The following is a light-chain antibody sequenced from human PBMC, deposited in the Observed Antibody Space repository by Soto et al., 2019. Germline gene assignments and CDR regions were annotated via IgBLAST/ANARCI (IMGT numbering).Light chain of an antibody. CDR1: QSVSSSY. J-gene: IGKJ1*01. CDR3: QQYGRP. V-gene: IGKV3-20*01. Sequence: EIVLTQSPGTLSLSPGERATLSCRASQSVSSSYLAWYQQKPGQAPRLLIYGASSRAPGIPDRFSGSGSGTDFTLTISRLEPEDFAVYYCQQYGRPFGQGTKVDI. CDR2: GAS.